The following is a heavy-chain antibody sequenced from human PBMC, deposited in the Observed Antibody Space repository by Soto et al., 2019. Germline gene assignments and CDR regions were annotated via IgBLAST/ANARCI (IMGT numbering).Heavy chain of an antibody. Sequence: PGGSLRLSCAASGFTFSSYGMHWVRQAPGKGLEWVAVISYDGSNKYYADSVKGRFTISRDNSKNTLYLQMNSLRAEDTAVYYCAKDHRSVAGPFDYWGQGTLVTVSS. J-gene: IGHJ4*02. CDR3: AKDHRSVAGPFDY. D-gene: IGHD6-19*01. V-gene: IGHV3-30*18. CDR2: ISYDGSNK. CDR1: GFTFSSYG.